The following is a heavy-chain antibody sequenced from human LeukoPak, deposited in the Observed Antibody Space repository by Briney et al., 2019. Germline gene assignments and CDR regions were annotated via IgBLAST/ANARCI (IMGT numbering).Heavy chain of an antibody. V-gene: IGHV3-30*18. CDR1: GFIFSNYG. CDR3: AKDRDYCSGGSCSSSWVDS. CDR2: ISYDGFTK. D-gene: IGHD2-15*01. J-gene: IGHJ4*02. Sequence: PGRSLRLSCAASGFIFSNYGINWVRQAPGKGLEWVAVISYDGFTKSYADSVKGRFTLSRDSSKNTPYLQMNSLRVEDTAVYYCAKDRDYCSGGSCSSSWVDSWGQGIQVTVSS.